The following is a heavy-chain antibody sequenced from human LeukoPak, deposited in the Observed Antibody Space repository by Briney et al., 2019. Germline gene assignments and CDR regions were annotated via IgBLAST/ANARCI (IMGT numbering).Heavy chain of an antibody. D-gene: IGHD6-19*01. V-gene: IGHV3-64*01. Sequence: GGSLRLSCAASGFTFSNYWMHWVRQAPGKGLEYVSAISTDGGRTYYGNSVKGRFTISRDNSKNTVYLQMDSLRAEDMAVYYCARGVAITWTGSYSSGWDDAFDIWGQGTMVTVS. CDR2: ISTDGGRT. J-gene: IGHJ3*02. CDR1: GFTFSNYW. CDR3: ARGVAITWTGSYSSGWDDAFDI.